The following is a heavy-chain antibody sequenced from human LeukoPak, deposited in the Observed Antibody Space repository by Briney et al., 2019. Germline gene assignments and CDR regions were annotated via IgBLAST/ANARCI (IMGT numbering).Heavy chain of an antibody. Sequence: GGSLSLSCAASGFTFSSYGMHWVRQAPGKGLEWGAFIRYDGSDKYYADSVEGRFTISRDNSKDTLYLQMNSLRPEDTALYYCAKDGHYVWGSYRPEWLKSWGQGTLVTVSS. CDR1: GFTFSSYG. CDR3: AKDGHYVWGSYRPEWLKS. CDR2: IRYDGSDK. J-gene: IGHJ5*02. D-gene: IGHD3-16*02. V-gene: IGHV3-30*02.